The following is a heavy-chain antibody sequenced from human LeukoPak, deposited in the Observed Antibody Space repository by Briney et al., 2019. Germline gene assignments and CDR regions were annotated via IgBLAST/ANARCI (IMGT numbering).Heavy chain of an antibody. CDR2: INQDGSEK. Sequence: HPGGSLRLSCAASEFPFNGYWMSWVRQAPGKGLECVANINQDGSEKYYVDSVRGRFTISRDNAKNTLYLQMNSLRAEDTAVYYCATHGSGTAMVQVDYWGQGTLVTVSS. V-gene: IGHV3-7*01. J-gene: IGHJ4*02. CDR1: EFPFNGYW. CDR3: ATHGSGTAMVQVDY. D-gene: IGHD5-18*01.